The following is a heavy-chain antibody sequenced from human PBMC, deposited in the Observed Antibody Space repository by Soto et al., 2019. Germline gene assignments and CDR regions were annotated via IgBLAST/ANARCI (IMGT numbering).Heavy chain of an antibody. Sequence: GESLTISGQGAGYTFTINGIGWVRQMPGKGLEWMGVIYPADSDTKYNPSFQGQVTISADKSISTAYLQWSSLKASDSAMYYCARPETDSWGQGTLVTVSS. CDR3: ARPETDS. J-gene: IGHJ4*02. CDR2: IYPADSDT. CDR1: GYTFTING. V-gene: IGHV5-51*01.